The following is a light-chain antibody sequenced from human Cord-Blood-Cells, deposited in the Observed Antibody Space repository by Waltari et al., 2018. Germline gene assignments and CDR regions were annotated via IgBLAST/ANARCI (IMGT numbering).Light chain of an antibody. Sequence: QSVLTQPPSVSGAPGQRVTISCTGSSSNIGAGYDVHWYQQLPGTAPKLLIYGINNRPSGVPDRFSGSKSGTSASLAITGLQAEDEADYYCQSYDSSLSGFWVFGGGTKLTVL. V-gene: IGLV1-40*01. CDR2: GIN. CDR1: SSNIGAGYD. CDR3: QSYDSSLSGFWV. J-gene: IGLJ3*02.